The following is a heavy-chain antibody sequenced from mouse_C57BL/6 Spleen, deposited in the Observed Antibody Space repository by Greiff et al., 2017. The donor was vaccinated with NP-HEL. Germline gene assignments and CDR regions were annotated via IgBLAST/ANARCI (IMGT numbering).Heavy chain of an antibody. V-gene: IGHV1-15*01. CDR1: GYTFTDYE. CDR2: IDPETGGT. CDR3: TRSAGSDYGSSYVWYFDV. J-gene: IGHJ1*01. D-gene: IGHD1-1*01. Sequence: QVQLQQSGAELVRPGASVTLSCKASGYTFTDYEMHWVQQTPVPGLEWIGAIDPETGGTAYNQKFKGKAILTADKSSSTAYMELRSLTSEDSAVYYCTRSAGSDYGSSYVWYFDVWGAGTTVTVSS.